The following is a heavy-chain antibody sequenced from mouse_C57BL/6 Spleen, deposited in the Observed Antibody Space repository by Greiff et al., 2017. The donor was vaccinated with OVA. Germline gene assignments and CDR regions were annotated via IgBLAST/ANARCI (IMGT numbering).Heavy chain of an antibody. CDR2: IYPRSGNT. CDR3: ARKGDGYLYYAMDY. D-gene: IGHD2-3*01. V-gene: IGHV1-81*01. J-gene: IGHJ4*01. CDR1: GYTFTSYG. Sequence: VQLQQSGAELARPGASVKLSCKASGYTFTSYGISWVKQRTGQGLEWIGEIYPRSGNTYYNEKFKGKATLTADKSSSTAYMELRSLTSEDSAVYFCARKGDGYLYYAMDYWGQGTSVTVSS.